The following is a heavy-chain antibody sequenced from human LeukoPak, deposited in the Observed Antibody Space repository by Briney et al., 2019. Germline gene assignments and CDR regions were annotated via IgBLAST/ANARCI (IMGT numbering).Heavy chain of an antibody. D-gene: IGHD2-15*01. Sequence: ASVKGSCKASGYTFTSYGISWVRQAPGQGLEWMGWISAYNGNTNYAQKLQGRVTMTTDTSTSIAYMELGSLRSDDTAVYYCARDFFHGHCGGLSCFLLDYWGQGSLVTVSS. CDR3: ARDFFHGHCGGLSCFLLDY. CDR1: GYTFTSYG. V-gene: IGHV1-18*01. J-gene: IGHJ4*02. CDR2: ISAYNGNT.